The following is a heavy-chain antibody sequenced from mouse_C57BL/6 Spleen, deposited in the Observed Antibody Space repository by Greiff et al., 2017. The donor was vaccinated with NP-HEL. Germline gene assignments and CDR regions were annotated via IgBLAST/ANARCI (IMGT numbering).Heavy chain of an antibody. J-gene: IGHJ4*01. CDR2: ISSGSSTI. Sequence: EVKLMESGGGLVKPGGSLKLSCAASGFTFSDYGMHWVRQAPEKGLEWVAYISSGSSTIYYADTVKGRFTISRDNAKNTLFLQMTSLRSEDTAMYYCAASYYYGSSYPYYYAMDYWGQGTSVTVSS. CDR1: GFTFSDYG. V-gene: IGHV5-17*01. CDR3: AASYYYGSSYPYYYAMDY. D-gene: IGHD1-1*01.